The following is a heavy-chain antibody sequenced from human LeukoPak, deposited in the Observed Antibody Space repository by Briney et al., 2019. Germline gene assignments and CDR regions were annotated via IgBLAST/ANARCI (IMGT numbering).Heavy chain of an antibody. V-gene: IGHV3-23*01. Sequence: GGSLRLSCAASGFTFSSYAMSWVRQAPGKGLEWVSAISGSGGSTYYADSVKGRFTISRDNSKNTLYLQMISLRAEDTAVYYCARRDEYYYYGMDVWGQGTTVTVSS. CDR1: GFTFSSYA. J-gene: IGHJ6*02. CDR2: ISGSGGST. CDR3: ARRDEYYYYGMDV.